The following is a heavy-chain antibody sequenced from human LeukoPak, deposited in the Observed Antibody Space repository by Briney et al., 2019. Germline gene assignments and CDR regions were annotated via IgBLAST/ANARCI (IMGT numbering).Heavy chain of an antibody. D-gene: IGHD6-6*01. CDR2: INLSGGTT. V-gene: IGHV1-46*01. CDR3: ARDSYYSSSSLGFDY. Sequence: ASVKVSCKASGYTFTSYYMHWVRQAPGQGLEWMGIINLSGGTTYYAQKFQGRVTMTRDMSTSTVYMELSSLRSEDTAVYYCARDSYYSSSSLGFDYWGQGTLVTVSS. CDR1: GYTFTSYY. J-gene: IGHJ4*02.